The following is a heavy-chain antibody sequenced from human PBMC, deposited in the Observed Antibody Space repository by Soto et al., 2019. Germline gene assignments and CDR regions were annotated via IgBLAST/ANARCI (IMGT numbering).Heavy chain of an antibody. Sequence: SVKVSCKASGGTFSSYAISWVRQAPGQGLEWMGWIIPICGNPNYAQKFQGSVTMTTDTSTSTAYMELSSLRSEDTAVYYCARGLVRYCSSTSCNHMDVWGKGTTVTVSS. CDR3: ARGLVRYCSSTSCNHMDV. CDR2: IIPICGNP. V-gene: IGHV1-69*05. CDR1: GGTFSSYA. D-gene: IGHD2-2*01. J-gene: IGHJ6*04.